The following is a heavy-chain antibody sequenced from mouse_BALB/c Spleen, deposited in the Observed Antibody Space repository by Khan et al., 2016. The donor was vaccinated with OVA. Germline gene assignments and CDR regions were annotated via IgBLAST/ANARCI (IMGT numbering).Heavy chain of an antibody. CDR1: GFSLTSYG. V-gene: IGHV2-9*02. Sequence: QMQLEESGPGLVAPSQSLSITCTVSGFSLTSYGVHWVRQPPGKGLEWLGVIWAGGSTNYNSALMSRLSIRKDNSKSQVFLKMNSLQTDDTAMYYCARAKGWDNAMDYWGQGTSVTVSS. CDR3: ARAKGWDNAMDY. D-gene: IGHD4-1*01. J-gene: IGHJ4*01. CDR2: IWAGGST.